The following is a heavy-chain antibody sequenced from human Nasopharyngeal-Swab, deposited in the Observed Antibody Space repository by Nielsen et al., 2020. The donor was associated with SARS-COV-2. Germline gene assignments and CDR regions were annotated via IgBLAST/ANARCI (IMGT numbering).Heavy chain of an antibody. Sequence: GESLKISCAGSGLIFTNYWMTWIRQAPGKGPEWVVSIKEDGSEKDYVDSVKGRFTISRDNAKNMLYLQMNSLRAEDTAVYYCARVDGWFGELFVDYWGQGTLVTVSS. V-gene: IGHV3-7*01. CDR1: GLIFTNYW. J-gene: IGHJ4*02. CDR2: IKEDGSEK. CDR3: ARVDGWFGELFVDY. D-gene: IGHD3-10*01.